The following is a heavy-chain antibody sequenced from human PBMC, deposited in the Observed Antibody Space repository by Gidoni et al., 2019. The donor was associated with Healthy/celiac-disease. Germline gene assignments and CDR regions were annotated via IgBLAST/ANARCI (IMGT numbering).Heavy chain of an antibody. J-gene: IGHJ5*02. CDR2: IYYSGST. V-gene: IGHV4-59*08. D-gene: IGHD6-13*01. CDR3: ARIYSSSWYKDWFDP. CDR1: GGSISSYY. Sequence: QVQLQESGPGLVKPSETLSLTCTGSGGSISSYYWSWIRQPPGKGLEWIGYIYYSGSTNYNPSLKSRVTISVDTSKNQFSLKLSSVTAADTAVYYCARIYSSSWYKDWFDPWGQGTLVTVSS.